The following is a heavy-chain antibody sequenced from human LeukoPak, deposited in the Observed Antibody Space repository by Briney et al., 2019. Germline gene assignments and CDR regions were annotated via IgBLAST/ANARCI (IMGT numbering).Heavy chain of an antibody. V-gene: IGHV3-7*01. CDR2: INKDEI. CDR1: GFTFSSSW. D-gene: IGHD5-18*01. J-gene: IGHJ5*02. CDR3: ARDSTGYGYEEWS. Sequence: GXSLXXXCVASGFTFSSSWMSWVRQGPGKGLEWVAGINKDEIQYVYAVRGGCTITRDNAKNYKYLQMKSMRGEDRAVYYCARDSTGYGYEEWSWGQGTLVTVSS.